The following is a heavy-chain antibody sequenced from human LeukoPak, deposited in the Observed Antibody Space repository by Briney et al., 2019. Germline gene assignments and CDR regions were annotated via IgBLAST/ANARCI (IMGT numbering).Heavy chain of an antibody. D-gene: IGHD1-26*01. Sequence: SETLSLTRTVSGGSVSSGTYYWNWIRQPPGKGLEWIGYISYSGSSNYNPSLKSRVTMSLDTSENQFSLKVRSVTAADTAVYYCARILVGAFDYWGQGTLVTVSS. J-gene: IGHJ4*02. CDR3: ARILVGAFDY. V-gene: IGHV4-61*01. CDR1: GGSVSSGTYY. CDR2: ISYSGSS.